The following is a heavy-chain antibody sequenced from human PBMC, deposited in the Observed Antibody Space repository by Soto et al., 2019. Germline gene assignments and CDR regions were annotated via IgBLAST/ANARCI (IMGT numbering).Heavy chain of an antibody. J-gene: IGHJ3*02. Sequence: ASVKVSCKAPGYTFTRYDVNWVAQYSGQGLEWMGWMNPNSGNTGYAQKFQGRVTMTRNTSISTAYMELSSLRSEDTAVYYCAREIRRGSSGAFDIWGQGTMVTVSS. CDR3: AREIRRGSSGAFDI. V-gene: IGHV1-8*01. CDR1: GYTFTRYD. D-gene: IGHD6-6*01. CDR2: MNPNSGNT.